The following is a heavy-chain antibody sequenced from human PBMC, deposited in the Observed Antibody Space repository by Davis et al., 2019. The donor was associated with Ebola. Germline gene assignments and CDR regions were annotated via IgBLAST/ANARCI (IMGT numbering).Heavy chain of an antibody. D-gene: IGHD2-2*02. J-gene: IGHJ4*02. CDR1: GFTFNSYA. Sequence: PGGSLRLSCAASGFTFNSYAMHWVRQPPGKGLEWVSGILRESGSIGYLDSVRGRFTISRDYAKNSLYLQMNSLRPEDTALYYCVRDMGVVTAAINYWGQGALVTVSS. CDR3: VRDMGVVTAAINY. V-gene: IGHV3-9*01. CDR2: ILRESGSI.